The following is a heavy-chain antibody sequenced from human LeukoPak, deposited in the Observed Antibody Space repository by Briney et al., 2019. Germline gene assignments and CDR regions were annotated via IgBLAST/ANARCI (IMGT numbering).Heavy chain of an antibody. D-gene: IGHD1-7*01. CDR2: IYISGTT. CDR1: GASVSRGSYY. CDR3: AGVIGNYDGRLDY. J-gene: IGHJ4*02. Sequence: SETLSLTCTVSGASVSRGSYYWNWIRQPAGKGLEWFVRIYISGTTNYNPSLKSRVTISLDTSRNRFSLKLSSVSAADTAMYYCAGVIGNYDGRLDYWGQGTPVTVSS. V-gene: IGHV4-61*02.